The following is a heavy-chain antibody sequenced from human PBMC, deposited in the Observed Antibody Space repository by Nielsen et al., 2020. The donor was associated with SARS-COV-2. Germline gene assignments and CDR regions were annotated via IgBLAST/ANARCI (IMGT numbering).Heavy chain of an antibody. CDR2: ISYDGRKK. CDR3: AKEVIPGAIHYSYYYGMDV. D-gene: IGHD2-2*01. CDR1: GFTFSSYA. V-gene: IGHV3-30*18. J-gene: IGHJ6*02. Sequence: GGSLRLSCAASGFTFSSYAMSWVRQAPGKGLEWVAVISYDGRKKFYGDSVTGRFTISRDNSKNTLFLQMNSLRGEDTALYYCAKEVIPGAIHYSYYYGMDVWGQGTPVTVSS.